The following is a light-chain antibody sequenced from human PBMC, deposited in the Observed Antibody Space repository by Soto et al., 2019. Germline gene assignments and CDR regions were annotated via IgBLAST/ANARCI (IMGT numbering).Light chain of an antibody. V-gene: IGLV2-23*01. Sequence: QSALTQPASVSGSPGQSITISCTGTSSDVGSYNVVSWYQQHPGKAPKLMIYEGSKRPSGVSNRFSGSKSGNTASLTISGLQAEDEADYYCCSYAGSSTSHWVFGGGTKLTVI. J-gene: IGLJ3*02. CDR2: EGS. CDR1: SSDVGSYNV. CDR3: CSYAGSSTSHWV.